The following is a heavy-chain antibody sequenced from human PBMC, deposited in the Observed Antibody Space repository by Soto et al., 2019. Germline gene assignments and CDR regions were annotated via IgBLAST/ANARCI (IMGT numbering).Heavy chain of an antibody. CDR3: VVITLRSGWYYFDY. CDR1: GFSLSNPRMG. CDR2: VFSNDEK. D-gene: IGHD6-19*01. V-gene: IGHV2-26*01. J-gene: IGHJ4*02. Sequence: QVTLKESGPVLVKPTETLTLTCTVSGFSLSNPRMGVSWIRQPPGKALEWLAHVFSNDEKSYTTSLKRRLTISKDTSKSQVALTMTNMDPVDTATYYCVVITLRSGWYYFDYWGQGTLVTVSS.